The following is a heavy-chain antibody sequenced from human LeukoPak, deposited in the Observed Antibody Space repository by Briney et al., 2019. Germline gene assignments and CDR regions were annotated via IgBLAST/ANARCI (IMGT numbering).Heavy chain of an antibody. J-gene: IGHJ4*02. CDR2: IWYDGSNK. D-gene: IGHD2-15*01. Sequence: GGSLRLSCAASGFTFSSYVMHWVRQAPGKGLEWVAVIWYDGSNKYYADSVKGRFTISRDNSKNTLYLQMNSLRAEDTAVYYCAKDEGRGPFDYWGQGTLVTVSS. V-gene: IGHV3-33*06. CDR3: AKDEGRGPFDY. CDR1: GFTFSSYV.